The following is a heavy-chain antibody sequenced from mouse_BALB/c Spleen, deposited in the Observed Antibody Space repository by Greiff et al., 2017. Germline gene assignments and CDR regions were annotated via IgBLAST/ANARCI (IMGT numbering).Heavy chain of an antibody. V-gene: IGHV3-2*02. CDR1: GYSITSDYA. Sequence: EVKVEESGPGLVKPSQSLSLTCTVTGYSITSDYAWNWIRQFPGNKLEWMGYISYSGSTSYNPSLKSRISITRDTSKNQFFLQLNSVTTEDTATYYCARGYGTPDYWGQGTTLTVSS. J-gene: IGHJ2*01. CDR2: ISYSGST. D-gene: IGHD1-1*01. CDR3: ARGYGTPDY.